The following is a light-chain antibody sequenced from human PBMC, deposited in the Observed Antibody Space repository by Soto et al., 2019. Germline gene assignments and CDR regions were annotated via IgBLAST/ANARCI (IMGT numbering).Light chain of an antibody. V-gene: IGKV3-15*01. CDR2: GAS. Sequence: EIGMTHAPSTLSLSPVERATLSCRDSQSVSSNLAWYQQKPGQAPRLLIYGASTRATGIPARFSGSGSGTEFTITISSLQSEDFAVYYCQPYNTWPRTFGHGT. J-gene: IGKJ1*01. CDR1: QSVSSN. CDR3: QPYNTWPRT.